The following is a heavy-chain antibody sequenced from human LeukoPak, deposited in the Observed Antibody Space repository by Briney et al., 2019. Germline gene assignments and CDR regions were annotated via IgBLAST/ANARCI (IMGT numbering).Heavy chain of an antibody. CDR3: ASLRRYYYGSGSYR. D-gene: IGHD3-10*01. Sequence: SETLSLTCAVYGGSFSGYYWSWIRQPPGKGLEWIGEINHSGSTNYNPSLKSRVTISVDTSENQFSLKLSSVTAADTAVYYCASLRRYYYGSGSYRWGQGTLVTVSS. J-gene: IGHJ4*02. CDR2: INHSGST. CDR1: GGSFSGYY. V-gene: IGHV4-34*01.